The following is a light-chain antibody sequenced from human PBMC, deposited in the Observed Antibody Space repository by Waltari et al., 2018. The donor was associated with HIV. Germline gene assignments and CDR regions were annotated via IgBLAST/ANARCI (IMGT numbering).Light chain of an antibody. CDR1: QSLLHSNGYNY. CDR2: LGS. Sequence: DIVMTQSPLSLPVTPGETASISCSSSQSLLHSNGYNYLDWYLQKPGQSPQLLIYLGSNRASGVPDRFSGSGSGTDFTLKISRVEAEDVGVYYCMQALQTSWTFGQGTKVEIK. J-gene: IGKJ1*01. V-gene: IGKV2-28*01. CDR3: MQALQTSWT.